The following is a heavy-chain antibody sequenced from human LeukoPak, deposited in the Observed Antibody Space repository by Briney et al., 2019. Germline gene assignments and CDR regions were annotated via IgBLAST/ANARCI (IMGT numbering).Heavy chain of an antibody. J-gene: IGHJ4*02. Sequence: GASVKVSCKASGYTFTSNAMNWVRQAPGQGLELMGWINTNTGNPTYAQGFTGRFVFSLDTSVSTAYLQIGSLKAEDTAVYYCARDNAGNIDYWGQGTLVTVSS. V-gene: IGHV7-4-1*01. CDR1: GYTFTSNA. CDR3: ARDNAGNIDY. CDR2: INTNTGNP. D-gene: IGHD2/OR15-2a*01.